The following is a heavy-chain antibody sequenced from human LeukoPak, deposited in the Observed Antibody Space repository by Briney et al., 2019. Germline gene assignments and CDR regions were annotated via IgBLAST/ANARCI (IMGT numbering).Heavy chain of an antibody. CDR2: ISSSGSTI. D-gene: IGHD5-24*01. CDR1: GFTFSDYY. Sequence: GGSLRLSCAASGFTFSDYYMSWIRQAPGKGLEWVSYISSSGSTIYYADSVKGRFTISRDNAKNSLYLQMNSLRAEDTAVYYCVRMDYYYYYMDVWGKGTTVTVSS. V-gene: IGHV3-11*04. J-gene: IGHJ6*03. CDR3: VRMDYYYYYMDV.